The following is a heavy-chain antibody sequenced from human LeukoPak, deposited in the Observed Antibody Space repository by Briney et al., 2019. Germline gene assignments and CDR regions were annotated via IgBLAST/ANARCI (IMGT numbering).Heavy chain of an antibody. CDR3: AKTGYYDFWSGPQIDY. V-gene: IGHV3-23*01. Sequence: GGSLRLSCAVSGFAFGSEAMSWVRQAPGKGLEWVSAMSGSGGGTYYADSVKGRFTISRDNSENSLYLQMNSLRAEDTAVYYCAKTGYYDFWSGPQIDYWGQGTLVTVSS. CDR1: GFAFGSEA. D-gene: IGHD3-3*01. CDR2: MSGSGGGT. J-gene: IGHJ4*02.